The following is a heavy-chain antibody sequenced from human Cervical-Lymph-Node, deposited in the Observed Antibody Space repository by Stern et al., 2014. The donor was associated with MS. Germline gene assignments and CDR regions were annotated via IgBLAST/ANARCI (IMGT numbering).Heavy chain of an antibody. CDR1: GGTFSRYG. CDR3: ARGPYNRDFFEY. V-gene: IGHV1-69*01. D-gene: IGHD1-1*01. Sequence: VKLVESGAGVRKPGSSVKISCKASGGTFSRYGISWVRQAPGQGLEWMGVIIPVVGTADYAEQFQGRVTITADGSTSTAYMELSSLTSADTAVYYCARGPYNRDFFEYWGQGTLVTVSS. CDR2: IIPVVGTA. J-gene: IGHJ4*02.